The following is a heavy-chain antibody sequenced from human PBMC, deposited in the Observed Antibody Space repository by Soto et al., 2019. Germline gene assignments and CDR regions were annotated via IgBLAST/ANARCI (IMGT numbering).Heavy chain of an antibody. CDR2: IFHGGST. CDR3: ARGRVVVPAALMFNCLDP. J-gene: IGHJ5*02. CDR1: GAPITWGDYS. V-gene: IGHV4-30-2*01. D-gene: IGHD2-2*01. Sequence: SETLSLTCALSGAPITWGDYSWNWIRQPPGKGLEWIGYIFHGGSTYYNPSLRSRVTISVDRSRTQFSLKMSSVTAADTAVYYCARGRVVVPAALMFNCLDPWGQGALGTVAS.